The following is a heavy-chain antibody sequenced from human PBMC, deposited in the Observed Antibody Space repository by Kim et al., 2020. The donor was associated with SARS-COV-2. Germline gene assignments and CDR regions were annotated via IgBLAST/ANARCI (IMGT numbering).Heavy chain of an antibody. Sequence: NYNPSLKSRVTISVDTSKNQFSLKLSSVTAADTAVYYCARLVLDYYGMDVWGQGTTVTVSS. D-gene: IGHD6-13*01. J-gene: IGHJ6*02. V-gene: IGHV4-59*01. CDR3: ARLVLDYYGMDV.